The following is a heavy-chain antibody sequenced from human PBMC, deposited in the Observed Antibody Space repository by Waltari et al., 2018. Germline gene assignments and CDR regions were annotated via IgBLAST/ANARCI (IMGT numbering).Heavy chain of an antibody. Sequence: GWIRQPPGQGLEWIGTVSYKAATYSSQSLKSRVTLSRDTSKNQLSLTLGSVTATDTAVYYCATYIGASIGTAAFDVWGQGTLVSVSS. V-gene: IGHV4-39*01. D-gene: IGHD5-12*01. CDR3: ATYIGASIGTAAFDV. CDR2: VSYKAAT. J-gene: IGHJ3*01.